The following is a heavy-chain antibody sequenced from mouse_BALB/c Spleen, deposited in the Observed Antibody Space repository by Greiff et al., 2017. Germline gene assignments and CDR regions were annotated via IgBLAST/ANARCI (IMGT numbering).Heavy chain of an antibody. V-gene: IGHV14-4*02. CDR3: NVITTVVATTYYAVDY. D-gene: IGHD1-1*01. CDR2: FDPENGDT. J-gene: IGHJ4*01. CDR1: GYAFSSYW. Sequence: VQLKQSGAELMRPGSSVKISCKASGYAFSSYWMHWVKQRPEQGLEWIGWFDPENGDTEYAPKFQGKATMTADTSSNTAYLQLSSLTSKDTAVYYCNVITTVVATTYYAVDYWGQGTSVTVSS.